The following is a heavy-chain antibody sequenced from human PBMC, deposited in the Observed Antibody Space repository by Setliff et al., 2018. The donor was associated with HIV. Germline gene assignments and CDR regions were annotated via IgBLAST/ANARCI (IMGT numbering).Heavy chain of an antibody. CDR2: LYSSETS. Sequence: KTSETLSLTCTVSGGSVSGYYWSWIRQSAGKRLEWIGRLYSSETSSYNPSLKSRLSMSVDTFNNQFSLKLSSVTAADTAVYYCARDRPREDTYVRFDYWGQGVPVTVSS. V-gene: IGHV4-4*07. CDR1: GGSVSGYY. CDR3: ARDRPREDTYVRFDY. D-gene: IGHD3-16*01. J-gene: IGHJ4*02.